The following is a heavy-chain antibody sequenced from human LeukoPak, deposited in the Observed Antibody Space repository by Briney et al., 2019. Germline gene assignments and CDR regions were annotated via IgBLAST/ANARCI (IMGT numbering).Heavy chain of an antibody. Sequence: GGSLRLSCAASGFTFSDYGMHWVRQAPGKGLEWVAVIWNDGSYEYYADSVKGRFTISRDNSKSTLYLQMNNLRADDTAVYFCAKHTRGGGSFLIDYWGQGTLVTVSS. D-gene: IGHD1-26*01. J-gene: IGHJ4*02. CDR2: IWNDGSYE. V-gene: IGHV3-33*03. CDR1: GFTFSDYG. CDR3: AKHTRGGGSFLIDY.